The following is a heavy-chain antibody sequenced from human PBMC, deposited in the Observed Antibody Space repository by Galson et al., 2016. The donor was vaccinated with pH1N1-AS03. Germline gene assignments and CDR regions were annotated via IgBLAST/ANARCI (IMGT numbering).Heavy chain of an antibody. CDR3: ARRPTGIDY. CDR2: IIIGRGLPP. V-gene: IGHV4-34*12. D-gene: IGHD3-10*01. Sequence: SETLSLTCAVSRGSFGGAYWTWIRQPPGKGLEWIGEIIIGRGLPPTYTPSLKRRVTISIDTSSGELSLKLRSVTAADTGVYYCARRPTGIDYWGQGVQVTVSS. CDR1: RGSFGGAY. J-gene: IGHJ4*02.